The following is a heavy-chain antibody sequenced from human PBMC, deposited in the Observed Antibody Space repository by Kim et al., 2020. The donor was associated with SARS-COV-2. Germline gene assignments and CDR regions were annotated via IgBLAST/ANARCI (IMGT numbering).Heavy chain of an antibody. CDR1: GFPFYNYW. Sequence: GGSLRLSCAASGFPFYNYWMSWVRHAPGKGLEWVANIKADGTEQYYLDSVKGRFTISRDNARDSLHLQMNSLRAEDTAVYFCVRGHSSGPGWGQGTRVSV. CDR3: VRGHSSGPG. D-gene: IGHD6-19*01. V-gene: IGHV3-7*03. CDR2: IKADGTEQ. J-gene: IGHJ4*02.